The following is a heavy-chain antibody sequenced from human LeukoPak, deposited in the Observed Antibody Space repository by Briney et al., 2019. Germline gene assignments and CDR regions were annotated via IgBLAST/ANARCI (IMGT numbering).Heavy chain of an antibody. Sequence: GGSLRLSSAASGFTFSVYDMSCGRQAPGKGLEWVSYISSSGSTIYYADSVKGRFTISRDNAKNSLYLQMNSLRAEDTAVYYCARVHGSYYNAFDICGQGTMVTVSS. CDR3: ARVHGSYYNAFDI. CDR2: ISSSGSTI. J-gene: IGHJ3*02. V-gene: IGHV3-48*03. CDR1: GFTFSVYD. D-gene: IGHD1-26*01.